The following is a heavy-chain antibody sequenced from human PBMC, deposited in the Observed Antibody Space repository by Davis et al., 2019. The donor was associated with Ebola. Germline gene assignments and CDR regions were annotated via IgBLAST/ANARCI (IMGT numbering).Heavy chain of an antibody. CDR1: GFTFSSYW. Sequence: GESLKISCAASGFTFSSYWMSWVRQAPGKGLEWVSSISSSSSYIYYADSVKGRFTISRDNAKNSLYLQMNSLRDEDTAIYYCARDYRYASDSWGQGTLVTVSS. D-gene: IGHD3-16*02. V-gene: IGHV3-21*01. J-gene: IGHJ5*02. CDR2: ISSSSSYI. CDR3: ARDYRYASDS.